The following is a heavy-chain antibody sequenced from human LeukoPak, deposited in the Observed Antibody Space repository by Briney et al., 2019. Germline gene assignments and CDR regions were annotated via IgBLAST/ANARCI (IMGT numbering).Heavy chain of an antibody. CDR1: GFTFSSYA. Sequence: PGGSLRLSCAASGFTFSSYAMSWVRQAPGKGLEWISYITSSGSTIYYADSVKGRFTVSGDNAKKSLFLQMNTLRAEDTAVYYCATHIPEATALHYWGQGTLVTVSS. V-gene: IGHV3-48*03. D-gene: IGHD2-2*01. CDR2: ITSSGSTI. CDR3: ATHIPEATALHY. J-gene: IGHJ4*02.